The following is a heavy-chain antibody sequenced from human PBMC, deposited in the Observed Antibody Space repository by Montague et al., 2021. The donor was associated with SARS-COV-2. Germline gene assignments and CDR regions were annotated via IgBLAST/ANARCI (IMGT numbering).Heavy chain of an antibody. CDR1: GFTFTSYG. D-gene: IGHD1-26*01. CDR2: ITVSGAGT. CDR3: AKRGSYFFDY. J-gene: IGHJ4*02. V-gene: IGHV3-23*01. Sequence: SRSLSLAASGFTFTSYGMAWVRQAPGKGLEWVSVITVSGAGTYYAESVEGRFTISRDHSRNTLFLQMNSLRAEDTAVYYCAKRGSYFFDYWGQGTLVTVSS.